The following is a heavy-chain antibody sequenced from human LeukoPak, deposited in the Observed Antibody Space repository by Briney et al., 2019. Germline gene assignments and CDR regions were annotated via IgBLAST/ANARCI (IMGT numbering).Heavy chain of an antibody. CDR2: ISSNGGST. J-gene: IGHJ3*02. Sequence: GGSLRLSCAASGFTFSSYAMHWVRQAPGKGLEYVSAISSNGGSTYYANSVKGRFTISRDNAKRLLSLQMKSLRGEDTAFYYCARAMTTVTTGDGFDIWGRGTMVTVSS. CDR3: ARAMTTVTTGDGFDI. CDR1: GFTFSSYA. D-gene: IGHD4-17*01. V-gene: IGHV3-64*01.